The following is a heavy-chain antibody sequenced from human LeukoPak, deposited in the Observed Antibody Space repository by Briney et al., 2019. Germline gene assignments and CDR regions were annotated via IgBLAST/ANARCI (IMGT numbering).Heavy chain of an antibody. CDR3: ARDRVTSMITFSGYQPDFDY. CDR2: ISSSGSTI. J-gene: IGHJ4*02. Sequence: GGSLRLSCAASGFTFSDYYMSWIRQAPGKGLEWVSYISSSGSTIYYADSVKGRFTISRDNAKKSLYIQMNSLRAEDTAVYYCARDRVTSMITFSGYQPDFDYWGPGTLVTVSS. D-gene: IGHD3-16*01. V-gene: IGHV3-11*04. CDR1: GFTFSDYY.